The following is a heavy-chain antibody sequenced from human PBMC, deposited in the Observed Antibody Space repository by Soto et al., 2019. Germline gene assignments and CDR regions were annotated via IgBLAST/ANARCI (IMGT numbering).Heavy chain of an antibody. J-gene: IGHJ6*02. Sequence: EVQLVESGGGLIQRGGSLRLSCAASGFTLRTYSLNWVRQAPREGLEWLSYISGSSNIIYYADSVKGRFTISRDNAKNSLYLQMNSLRDEDTAVYFCARGFDLQYGMDVWGQGTTVTVSS. CDR1: GFTLRTYS. V-gene: IGHV3-48*02. D-gene: IGHD3-10*01. CDR2: ISGSSNII. CDR3: ARGFDLQYGMDV.